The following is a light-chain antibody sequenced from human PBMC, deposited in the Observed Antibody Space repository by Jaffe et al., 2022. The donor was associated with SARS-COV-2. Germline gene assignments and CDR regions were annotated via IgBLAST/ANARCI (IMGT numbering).Light chain of an antibody. CDR2: DAT. V-gene: IGKV3-20*01. J-gene: IGKJ1*01. Sequence: DIVLTQSPGTLPLSPGERATLSCRASQSVSTNLAWYQQKPGQVPRLLIYDATGRATGIPSRFSGSGSGTDFTLTITRLEPEDFAVYYCQHYDYPPRTFGQGTKVEIK. CDR1: QSVSTN. CDR3: QHYDYPPRT.